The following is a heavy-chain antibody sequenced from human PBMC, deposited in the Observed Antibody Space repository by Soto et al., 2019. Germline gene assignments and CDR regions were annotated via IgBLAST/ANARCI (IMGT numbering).Heavy chain of an antibody. J-gene: IGHJ4*02. CDR2: IRSKAYGGTT. Sequence: PGESLKISCTASGFTFGDYAMSWFRQAPGKGLEWVGFIRSKAYGGTTEYAASVKGRFTISRDDSKSIAYLQMNSLKTEDTAVYYCAKDLGAFPPGYNSNWGQGTLVTVSS. CDR3: AKDLGAFPPGYNSN. D-gene: IGHD1-1*01. CDR1: GFTFGDYA. V-gene: IGHV3-49*03.